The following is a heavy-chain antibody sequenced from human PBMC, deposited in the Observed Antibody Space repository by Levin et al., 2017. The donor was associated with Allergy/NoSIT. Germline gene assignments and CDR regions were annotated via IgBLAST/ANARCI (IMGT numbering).Heavy chain of an antibody. J-gene: IGHJ4*02. CDR2: IYSSGST. D-gene: IGHD1-7*01. V-gene: IGHV4-59*02. Sequence: SQTLSLTCTVSGDSVRSYYWSWIRQPPGKGLEWIGHIYSSGSTNYNPSLKSRVTISRDTSNNQFSLKLRSVTAADTAVYYCATVKWGTGTWHFDDWGQGTLVTVSS. CDR3: ATVKWGTGTWHFDD. CDR1: GDSVRSYY.